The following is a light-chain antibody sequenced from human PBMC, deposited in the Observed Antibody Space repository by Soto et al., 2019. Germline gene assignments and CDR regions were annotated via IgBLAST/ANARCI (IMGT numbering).Light chain of an antibody. CDR1: QSVSSN. V-gene: IGKV3-15*01. CDR3: QQADSFPQT. J-gene: IGKJ1*01. CDR2: GAS. Sequence: DIVMTQSPATLSVSPGERATLSCRASQSVSSNLAWYQQKPGQAPRLLIYGASTRATGIPDRFSGSGSGTDFTLTISSLQPEDFATYYCQQADSFPQTCGQGTKGDIK.